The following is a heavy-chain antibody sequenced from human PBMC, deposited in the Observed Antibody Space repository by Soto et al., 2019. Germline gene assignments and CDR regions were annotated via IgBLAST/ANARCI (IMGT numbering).Heavy chain of an antibody. J-gene: IGHJ6*02. Sequence: ASVKVSCKASGYTFTCYYMHWVRQAPGQGLEWMGIINPSGGSTSYAQKFQGRVTMTRDTSTSTVYMELSSLRSEDTAVYYCARDPTNSGSYYGDYYYGMDVWGQGTTVTVS. CDR3: ARDPTNSGSYYGDYYYGMDV. D-gene: IGHD1-26*01. V-gene: IGHV1-46*01. CDR2: INPSGGST. CDR1: GYTFTCYY.